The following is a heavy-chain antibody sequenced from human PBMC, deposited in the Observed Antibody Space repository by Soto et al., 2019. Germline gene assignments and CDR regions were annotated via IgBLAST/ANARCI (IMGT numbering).Heavy chain of an antibody. D-gene: IGHD3-10*01. J-gene: IGHJ4*02. CDR1: GFTFSSYS. V-gene: IGHV3-21*01. CDR2: ISSSSSYI. CDR3: ARESLTMVRGVPQYYFDY. Sequence: PGGSLRLSCAASGFTFSSYSMNWVRQAPGKGLEWVSSISSSSSYIYYADSVKGRFTISRDNAKNSLYLQMNSLRAEDTAVYYCARESLTMVRGVPQYYFDYWGQGTLVTVSS.